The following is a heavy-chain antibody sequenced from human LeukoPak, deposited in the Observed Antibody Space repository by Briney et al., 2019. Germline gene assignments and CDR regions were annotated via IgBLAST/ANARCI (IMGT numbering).Heavy chain of an antibody. V-gene: IGHV1-18*01. Sequence: ASVTVSCTASGYTFTSYGISWVRQAPGQGLEWMGWISAYNGNTNYAQKLQGRVTMTTDTSTSTAYMELRSLSSDDTAVYYCARDMFDHPYDFWSGYPKPTPYYYYGMDVWGQGTTVTVSS. CDR3: ARDMFDHPYDFWSGYPKPTPYYYYGMDV. CDR1: GYTFTSYG. J-gene: IGHJ6*02. D-gene: IGHD3-3*01. CDR2: ISAYNGNT.